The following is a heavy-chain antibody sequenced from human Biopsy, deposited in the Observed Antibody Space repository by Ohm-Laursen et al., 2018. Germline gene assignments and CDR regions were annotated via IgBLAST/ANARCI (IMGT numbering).Heavy chain of an antibody. CDR1: GDSISSYY. CDR3: ARDRGYYSDRTVPWYFDL. J-gene: IGHJ2*01. D-gene: IGHD3-22*01. CDR2: VYYTGST. V-gene: IGHV4-59*01. Sequence: TLSLTCIVSGDSISSYYWSWIRQPPGKGLQWIGYVYYTGSTDYNPSLQSRVTISVDTSKNHFSLRLRSVTPADTAIYYCARDRGYYSDRTVPWYFDLWGRGTLVTVSS.